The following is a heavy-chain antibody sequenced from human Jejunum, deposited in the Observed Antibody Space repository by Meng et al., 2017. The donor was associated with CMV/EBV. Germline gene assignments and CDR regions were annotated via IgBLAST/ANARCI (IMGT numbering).Heavy chain of an antibody. CDR3: VTSERYDY. D-gene: IGHD1-1*01. V-gene: IGHV3-21*01. J-gene: IGHJ4*02. CDR2: ITGSSFYI. CDR1: GFMFSGYS. Sequence: RLSCAASGFMFSGYSMNWVRQAPGKGLEWVSSITGSSFYIYYADSVKDRFTISRDNAKNSLYLQMNSLRAEDTAVYYCVTSERYDYWGQGTLVTVSS.